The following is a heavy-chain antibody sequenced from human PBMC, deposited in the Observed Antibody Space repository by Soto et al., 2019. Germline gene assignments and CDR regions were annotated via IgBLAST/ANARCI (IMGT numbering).Heavy chain of an antibody. CDR1: GFTFSDYG. CDR2: ISYDGSNK. V-gene: IGHV3-30*18. Sequence: LRLSCAASGFTFSDYGMHWVRQAPGKGLEWVAYISYDGSNKYSGDSVKGRVTMSRDNSQNTVYLQMNSLRPEDTAVYYCEKDSGGGSHHHYYGLDVGGQGTTVTVSS. J-gene: IGHJ6*02. D-gene: IGHD3-10*01. CDR3: EKDSGGGSHHHYYGLDV.